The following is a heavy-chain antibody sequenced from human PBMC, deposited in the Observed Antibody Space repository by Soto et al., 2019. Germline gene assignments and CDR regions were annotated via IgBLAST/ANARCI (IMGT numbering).Heavy chain of an antibody. D-gene: IGHD3-10*01. Sequence: ASVKVSCKASGNTFTSYDINWVRQATGHGLEWMGWINPNSGNIGYAQKFQGRVTMTRDTAIRTAYMGVSRLRSDDTAVYYCARGRASGSYFLLDYWGQGTLVTVSS. CDR1: GNTFTSYD. J-gene: IGHJ4*02. V-gene: IGHV1-8*01. CDR3: ARGRASGSYFLLDY. CDR2: INPNSGNI.